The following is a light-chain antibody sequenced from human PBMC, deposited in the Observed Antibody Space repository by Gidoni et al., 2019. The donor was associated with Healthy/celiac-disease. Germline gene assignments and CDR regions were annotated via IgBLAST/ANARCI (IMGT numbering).Light chain of an antibody. Sequence: SYELTQPLSVSVALGQTARITCGGNNIGSKNVHWYQQKPGQAPALVIYRDSNRPSGIPERFSGSNSGNTATLTISRAQAGDEADYYCQVWDSSHWVFGGGTKLTVL. J-gene: IGLJ3*02. CDR1: NIGSKN. CDR2: RDS. V-gene: IGLV3-9*01. CDR3: QVWDSSHWV.